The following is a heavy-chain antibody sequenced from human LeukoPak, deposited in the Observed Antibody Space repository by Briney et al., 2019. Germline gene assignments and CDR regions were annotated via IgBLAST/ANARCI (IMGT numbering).Heavy chain of an antibody. J-gene: IGHJ6*03. CDR3: AKDTPYYYMDV. CDR1: GFTFSSYG. CDR2: ISYDGSNK. Sequence: PGGSLRLSCAASGFTFSSYGMHWVRQAPGKGLEWVAVISYDGSNKYYADSVKGRFTISRDNSKNTLYLQMNSLRAEDTAVYYCAKDTPYYYMDVWGKGTTVTVSS. V-gene: IGHV3-30*18.